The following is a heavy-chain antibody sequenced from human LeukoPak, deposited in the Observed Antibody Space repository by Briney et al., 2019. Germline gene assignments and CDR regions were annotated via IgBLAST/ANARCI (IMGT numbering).Heavy chain of an antibody. V-gene: IGHV3-30*02. Sequence: PGGSLRLSCAASGFTFSSYGMHWVRQAPGKGLEWVAFIRYDGSNKYYADSVKGRFTISRDNAKNSLYLQMNSLRAEDTAVYYCARVSMYSYMFDYWGQGTLVTVSS. CDR2: IRYDGSNK. D-gene: IGHD5-18*01. CDR1: GFTFSSYG. J-gene: IGHJ4*02. CDR3: ARVSMYSYMFDY.